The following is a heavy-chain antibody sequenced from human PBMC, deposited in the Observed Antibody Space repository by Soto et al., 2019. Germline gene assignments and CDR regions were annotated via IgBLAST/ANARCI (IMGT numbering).Heavy chain of an antibody. CDR1: GFTFSDYY. CDR2: ISSSSDST. V-gene: IGHV3-11*06. CDR3: ARGGVKGTTSRGQVYN. D-gene: IGHD1-7*01. Sequence: QVQVVESGGGLVKPGGSLRLSCAASGFTFSDYYMSWIRQAPGKGLEWVSCISSSSDSTKYADSVKGRFTISRYNAKKSLYLQLNSLSTEDTAVYYCARGGVKGTTSRGQVYNWGQGTLVNVSS. J-gene: IGHJ4*02.